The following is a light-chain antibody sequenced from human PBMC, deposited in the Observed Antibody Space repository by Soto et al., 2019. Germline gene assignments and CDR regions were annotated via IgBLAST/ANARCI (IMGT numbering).Light chain of an antibody. J-gene: IGLJ2*01. CDR2: GNI. CDR1: SSNIGAGYD. Sequence: QAVVTQPPSVSGAPGQRVTISCTGSSSNIGAGYDVHWYQQLPGTAPKLLIFGNINRPSGVPDRFSGSKSGTSASLAITGLQAEDEADYYCQSYDSSLREVFGGGTKVTVL. V-gene: IGLV1-40*01. CDR3: QSYDSSLREV.